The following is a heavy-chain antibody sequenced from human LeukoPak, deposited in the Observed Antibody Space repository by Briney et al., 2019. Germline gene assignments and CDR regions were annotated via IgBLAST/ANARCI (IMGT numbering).Heavy chain of an antibody. CDR3: ARGKLYYYDSGGYYSGIRRKYYFDY. CDR1: GGSISSSSYY. V-gene: IGHV4-39*01. D-gene: IGHD3-22*01. Sequence: SETLSLTCTVSGGSISSSSYYWGWIRQPPGKGLEWIGSIYYSGSTYYNPSLKSRVTISVDTSKNQFSLKLSSVTAADTAVYYCARGKLYYYDSGGYYSGIRRKYYFDYWGQGTLVTVSS. J-gene: IGHJ4*02. CDR2: IYYSGST.